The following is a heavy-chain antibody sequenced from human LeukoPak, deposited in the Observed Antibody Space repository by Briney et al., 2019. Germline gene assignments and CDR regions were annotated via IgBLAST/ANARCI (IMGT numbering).Heavy chain of an antibody. Sequence: PGGSLRLSCAASGFTFSNYYMSWIRQAPGKGLEWVSYISSSGSTIYYADSVKGRFTISRDNAKNSLYLQMNSLRAEDTAVYYCASAQPRGYCSRYWGQGTLVTVSS. V-gene: IGHV3-11*01. CDR2: ISSSGSTI. CDR1: GFTFSNYY. CDR3: ASAQPRGYCSRY. D-gene: IGHD2-2*01. J-gene: IGHJ4*02.